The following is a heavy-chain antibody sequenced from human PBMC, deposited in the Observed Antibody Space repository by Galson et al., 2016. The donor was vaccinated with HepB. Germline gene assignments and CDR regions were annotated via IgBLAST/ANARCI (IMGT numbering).Heavy chain of an antibody. Sequence: SLRLSCAASGFTFSNYGMHWVRQAPGKGLEWVAVISDDERNEYYADSVKGRFTISRDNSKNTLYLQMTSLRAEDTAVYYCANSGVLRFLDWLSPFDCWGQGTLVTVSS. D-gene: IGHD3-3*01. CDR2: ISDDERNE. CDR3: ANSGVLRFLDWLSPFDC. CDR1: GFTFSNYG. J-gene: IGHJ4*02. V-gene: IGHV3-30*18.